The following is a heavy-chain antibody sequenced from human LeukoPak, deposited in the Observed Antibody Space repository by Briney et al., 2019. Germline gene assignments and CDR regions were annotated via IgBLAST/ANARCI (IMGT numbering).Heavy chain of an antibody. CDR1: GFTFSSYA. J-gene: IGHJ6*03. CDR2: ISHDGSNK. CDR3: ARDGVAAALPDYYFYYMDV. D-gene: IGHD6-13*01. V-gene: IGHV3-30-3*01. Sequence: PGGSLRLSCAASGFTFSSYAMHWVRQPPGKGLEWVAIISHDGSNKYYADSVKGRFTISRDNSKNTLYLQMNSLRTEDTAVYYCARDGVAAALPDYYFYYMDVRGKGTTVTVSS.